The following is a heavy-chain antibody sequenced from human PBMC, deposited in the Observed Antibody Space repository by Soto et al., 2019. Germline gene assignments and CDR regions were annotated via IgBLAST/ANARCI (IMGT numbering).Heavy chain of an antibody. V-gene: IGHV3-15*07. J-gene: IGHJ6*02. CDR2: IKSKTDGGTT. D-gene: IGHD3-3*01. CDR3: TTSYYDFWSGYYAYYYYGMDV. Sequence: GRSLRLSCAASGFTFSNLWMNWVRQAPGKGLEWVGRIKSKTDGGTTDYAAPVKGRFTISRDDSKNTLYLQMNSLKTEDTAVYYCTTSYYDFWSGYYAYYYYGMDVWGQGTTVTVSS. CDR1: GFTFSNLW.